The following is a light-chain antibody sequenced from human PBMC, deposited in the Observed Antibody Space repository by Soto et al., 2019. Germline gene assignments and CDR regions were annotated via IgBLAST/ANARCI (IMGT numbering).Light chain of an antibody. CDR1: QSVSSSY. CDR3: QQYGSSPIT. Sequence: EIVLTQSPGTLSLSPGERATLSCRASQSVSSSYLAWYQQKPGQAPRLLIYGASRRATGIPDRFSGSGSGTDFTLTISRQEPEDFAVYYCQQYGSSPITFGPGTKVDMK. J-gene: IGKJ3*01. CDR2: GAS. V-gene: IGKV3-20*01.